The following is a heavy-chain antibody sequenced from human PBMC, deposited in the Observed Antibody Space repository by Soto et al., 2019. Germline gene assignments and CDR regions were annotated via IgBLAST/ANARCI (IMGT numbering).Heavy chain of an antibody. CDR1: GYTFTNFG. Sequence: QVQLVQSGAEVKKPGASVKVSCKASGYTFTNFGISWVRQAPGQGLEWMGWISAYNGNTNYAQKFQGRVTMTTDTTTSTAYMEVRSLRFADTAVCDCARGGTPVAYWGQGTLVSVSS. J-gene: IGHJ4*02. CDR2: ISAYNGNT. D-gene: IGHD3-16*01. V-gene: IGHV1-18*01. CDR3: ARGGTPVAY.